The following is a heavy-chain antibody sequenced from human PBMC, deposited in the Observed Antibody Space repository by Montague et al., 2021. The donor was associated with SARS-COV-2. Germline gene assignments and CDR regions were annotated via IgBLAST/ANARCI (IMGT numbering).Heavy chain of an antibody. V-gene: IGHV4-34*01. D-gene: IGHD3-3*02. Sequence: SETLSLTSAVYGGSFSGYYWSWIRQPPGKGLEWIGEVNHSGSTNYNPSLKSRVTISVDTSKNQFSLKMSSVSAADTAVYYCARGRVSIFGVLIMLPAAGALDIWGRGTMVSVSS. CDR1: GGSFSGYY. CDR3: ARGRVSIFGVLIMLPAAGALDI. CDR2: VNHSGST. J-gene: IGHJ3*02.